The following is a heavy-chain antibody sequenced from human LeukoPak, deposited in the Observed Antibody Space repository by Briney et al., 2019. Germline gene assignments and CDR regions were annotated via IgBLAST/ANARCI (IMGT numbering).Heavy chain of an antibody. CDR1: GGSFSGYY. CDR2: INHSGSN. V-gene: IGHV4-34*01. J-gene: IGHJ3*02. D-gene: IGHD3-22*01. CDR3: ARLLRGGRDTPMVTMIVVRAKSGAFDI. Sequence: SGTLCLTCAVYGGSFSGYYWSWIRQPPGNGLEWIGEINHSGSNEYNPSRKGRVTISVDTSKNQFSLKLSSVTAAVTAVYYCARLLRGGRDTPMVTMIVVRAKSGAFDIWGQGTMVTVSS.